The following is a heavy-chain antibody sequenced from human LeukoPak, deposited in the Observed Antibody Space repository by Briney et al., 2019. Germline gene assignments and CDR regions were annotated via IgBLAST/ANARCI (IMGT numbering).Heavy chain of an antibody. CDR3: AGSIVVVPAAMEGFDY. D-gene: IGHD2-2*01. V-gene: IGHV1-69*06. CDR2: IIPIFGTA. CDR1: GGTFSSYA. Sequence: SVKVSCKASGGTFSSYAISWVRQAPGQGLEWMGGIIPIFGTANYAQKFQGRVTITADKSTSTAYMELSSLRSEDTAVYYCAGSIVVVPAAMEGFDYWGQGTLVTVSS. J-gene: IGHJ4*02.